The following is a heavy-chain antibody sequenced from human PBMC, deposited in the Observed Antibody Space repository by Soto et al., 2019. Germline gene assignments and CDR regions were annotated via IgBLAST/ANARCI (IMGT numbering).Heavy chain of an antibody. D-gene: IGHD5-18*01. CDR3: ARGDTAMATIVDY. CDR2: IYYSGST. CDR1: GGSISSGDYY. V-gene: IGHV4-30-4*01. J-gene: IGHJ4*02. Sequence: QVQLQESGPGLVKPSQTLSLTCTVSGGSISSGDYYWSWIRQPPGKGLEWIGYIYYSGSTYYNPSLKSRVPISVDTSKNQFSLKLSSVTAADTAVYYCARGDTAMATIVDYWGQGTLVTVSS.